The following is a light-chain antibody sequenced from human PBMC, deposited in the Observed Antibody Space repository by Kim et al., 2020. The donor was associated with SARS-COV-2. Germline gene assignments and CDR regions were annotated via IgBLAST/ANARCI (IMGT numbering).Light chain of an antibody. V-gene: IGLV2-11*01. Sequence: QSALTQPRSVSGSPGPSVTISCTGTSSDVGGYSYVSWYQQHPGKAPKLMIYDVSKRPSGVPDHFSGSKSGNTASLTISGLQAEDEADYYCCSYAGSYTYVFGTGTKVT. J-gene: IGLJ1*01. CDR1: SSDVGGYSY. CDR3: CSYAGSYTYV. CDR2: DVS.